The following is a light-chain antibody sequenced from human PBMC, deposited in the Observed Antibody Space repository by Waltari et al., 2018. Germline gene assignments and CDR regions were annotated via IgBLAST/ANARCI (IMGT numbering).Light chain of an antibody. CDR2: GYH. J-gene: IGLJ2*01. V-gene: IGLV3-19*01. CDR3: HSRDSSASHVV. Sequence: SSELTQAPAVPVALGQTVKMTCQGDSLRTSDASWYQQTPGQAPVLFLFGYHKRPSGIPDRVARYNSGTTSSLTITGAQAEDEADYYCHSRDSSASHVVFGGGTKLTVL. CDR1: SLRTSD.